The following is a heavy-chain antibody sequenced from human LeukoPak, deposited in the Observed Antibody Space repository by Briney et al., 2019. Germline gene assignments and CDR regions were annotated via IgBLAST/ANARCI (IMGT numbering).Heavy chain of an antibody. D-gene: IGHD4-17*01. CDR1: GFTFSSYS. CDR2: ISSSSSTI. J-gene: IGHJ4*02. CDR3: ARRNDYGDYFDY. V-gene: IGHV3-48*01. Sequence: GGSLRLSCAASGFTFSSYSMNWVRQAPGKGLEWVSYISSSSSTICYADSVKGRFTISRDNAKNSLYLQMNSLRAEDTAVYYCARRNDYGDYFDYWGQGTLVTVSS.